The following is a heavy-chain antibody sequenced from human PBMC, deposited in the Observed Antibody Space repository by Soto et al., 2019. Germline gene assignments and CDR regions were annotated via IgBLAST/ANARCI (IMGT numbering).Heavy chain of an antibody. D-gene: IGHD1-7*01. J-gene: IGHJ4*03. CDR1: GYAFINYA. Sequence: QVQMVQSGAEVKKPGTSVKVSCKASGYAFINYAVTWVRQAPGEGLEWMGWISPSNDNSYSAQKFQDRVTMSTQTSSNAAYMALRRLTSADTAVDYCSREGGNTGTSDYWGHGTLFNFSS. CDR3: SREGGNTGTSDY. CDR2: ISPSNDNS. V-gene: IGHV1-18*01.